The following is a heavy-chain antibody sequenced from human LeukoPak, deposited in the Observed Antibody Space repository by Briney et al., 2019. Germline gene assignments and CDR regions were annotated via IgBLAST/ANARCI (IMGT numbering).Heavy chain of an antibody. D-gene: IGHD2-21*01. Sequence: PGGSLRLSCAASGFTFSGSAMNWARQAPGKGLEWVSSISSSSSYIYYADSVKGRFTISRDNAKNSLYLQMNSLRAEDTAVYYCARAPYCGGDCYSYYFDYWGQGTLVTVSS. CDR3: ARAPYCGGDCYSYYFDY. CDR1: GFTFSGSA. V-gene: IGHV3-21*01. CDR2: ISSSSSYI. J-gene: IGHJ4*02.